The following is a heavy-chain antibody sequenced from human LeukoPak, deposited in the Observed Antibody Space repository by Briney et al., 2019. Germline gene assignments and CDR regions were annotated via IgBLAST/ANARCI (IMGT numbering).Heavy chain of an antibody. CDR1: GFPFSDFS. D-gene: IGHD2-8*01. CDR2: TNCGDSSS. Sequence: GGSLRLSCAASGFPFSDFSRSWVRQAPGKGLEWISTTNCGDSSSDYAESVKGRFTISRDNSKNTLYLQMSSLRVEDTAMYYCAKQSYARSLGEGGPGTLVTVSS. CDR3: AKQSYARSLGE. J-gene: IGHJ4*02. V-gene: IGHV3-23*01.